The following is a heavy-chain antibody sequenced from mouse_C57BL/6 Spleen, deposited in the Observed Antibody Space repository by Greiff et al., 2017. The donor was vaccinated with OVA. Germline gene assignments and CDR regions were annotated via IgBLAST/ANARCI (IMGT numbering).Heavy chain of an antibody. V-gene: IGHV1-62-2*01. CDR2: FYPGSGSI. D-gene: IGHD2-3*01. CDR1: GYTFTEYT. CDR3: ARHEGGIYDGYYPLAY. Sequence: VQLQQSGAELVNPGASVKLSCKASGYTFTEYTIHWVKQRSGQGLEWIGWFYPGSGSIKYNEKFKDKATLTADKSSSTVYRELSRLTSEDSAVYFCARHEGGIYDGYYPLAYWGKGTLVTVSA. J-gene: IGHJ3*01.